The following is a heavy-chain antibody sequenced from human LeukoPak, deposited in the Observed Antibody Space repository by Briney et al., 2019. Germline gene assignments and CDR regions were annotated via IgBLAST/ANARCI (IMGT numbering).Heavy chain of an antibody. Sequence: PSETLSLTCTVSGGSISSSSYYWGWIRQPPGKGLEWIGSIYYSGSTYYNPSLKSRVTISVDTSKNQFSLKLSSVTAADTAVYYCARAGGGYLYRTYYFDYWGQGTLVTVSS. J-gene: IGHJ4*02. D-gene: IGHD5-12*01. CDR3: ARAGGGYLYRTYYFDY. V-gene: IGHV4-39*07. CDR1: GGSISSSSYY. CDR2: IYYSGST.